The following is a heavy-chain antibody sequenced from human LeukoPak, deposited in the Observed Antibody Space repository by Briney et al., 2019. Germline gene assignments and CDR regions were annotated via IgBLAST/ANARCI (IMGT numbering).Heavy chain of an antibody. J-gene: IGHJ4*02. CDR2: ISGSGGST. V-gene: IGHV3-23*01. Sequence: GGSLRLSCAASGFTFNNYAMSWVRQAPGEGLQWVSAISGSGGSTYYADSVKGRFTISRDNSKNTLYLQMNSLRAEDTAVYYCAKGLNLGYWGQGTLVTVSS. D-gene: IGHD3-16*01. CDR1: GFTFNNYA. CDR3: AKGLNLGY.